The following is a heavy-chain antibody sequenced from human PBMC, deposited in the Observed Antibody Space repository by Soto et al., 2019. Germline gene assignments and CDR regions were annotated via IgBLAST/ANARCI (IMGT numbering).Heavy chain of an antibody. CDR1: GFTFSTYW. D-gene: IGHD2-2*03. CDR3: ARGGYCSSTSCSLFDY. CDR2: IRQDGSQK. Sequence: GGSLRLSCAASGFTFSTYWMSWVRQAPGKGLEWVANIRQDGSQKYYVDSVKGRFTISRDNAKNSLYLQMNSLRADDTAVYYCARGGYCSSTSCSLFDYWGQGTLVTVSS. J-gene: IGHJ4*02. V-gene: IGHV3-7*01.